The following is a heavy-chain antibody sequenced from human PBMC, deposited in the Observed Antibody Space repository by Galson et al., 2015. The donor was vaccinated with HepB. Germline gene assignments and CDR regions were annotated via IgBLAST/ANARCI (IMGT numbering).Heavy chain of an antibody. CDR3: AGDDYGDYGGTDGMDV. CDR2: ISSSGSTI. J-gene: IGHJ6*02. CDR1: GFTFSNYE. Sequence: SLRLSCAASGFTFSNYEMNWVRQAPGKGLEWVSYISSSGSTIYYADSVKGRFTISRDNAKNSLYLQMNSLRAEDTAVYYCAGDDYGDYGGTDGMDVWGQGTTVTVPS. D-gene: IGHD4-17*01. V-gene: IGHV3-48*03.